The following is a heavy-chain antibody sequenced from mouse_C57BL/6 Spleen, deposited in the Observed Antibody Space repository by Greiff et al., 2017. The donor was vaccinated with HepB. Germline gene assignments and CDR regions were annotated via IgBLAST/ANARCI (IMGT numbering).Heavy chain of an antibody. CDR1: GFTFSSYA. Sequence: DVKLVESGEGLVKPGGSLKLSCAASGFTFSSYAMSWVRQTPEKRLEWVAYISSGGDYIYYADTVKGRFTISRDNARNTLYLQMSSLKSEDTAMYYCTRVGGVYGSSYVYAMDYWGQGTSVTVSS. D-gene: IGHD1-1*01. CDR3: TRVGGVYGSSYVYAMDY. J-gene: IGHJ4*01. V-gene: IGHV5-9-1*02. CDR2: ISSGGDYI.